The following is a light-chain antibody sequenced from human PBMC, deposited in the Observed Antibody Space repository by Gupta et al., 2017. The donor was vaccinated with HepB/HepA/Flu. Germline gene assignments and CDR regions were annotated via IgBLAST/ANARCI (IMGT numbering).Light chain of an antibody. CDR3: QHYGTSLCS. Sequence: EIVLTQSPGTLSSSPGERATLSCRASQSVRSRYLAWYQQKPGQAPRLLIYDASSRATGIPDRFSGSGSGTDFTLTISRLEPEDFAVYYCQHYGTSLCSFGQGTTLEIK. CDR1: QSVRSRY. J-gene: IGKJ2*04. CDR2: DAS. V-gene: IGKV3-20*01.